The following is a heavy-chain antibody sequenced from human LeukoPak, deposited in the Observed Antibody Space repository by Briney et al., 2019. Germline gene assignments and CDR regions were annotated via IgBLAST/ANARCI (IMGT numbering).Heavy chain of an antibody. V-gene: IGHV4-34*01. D-gene: IGHD4-17*01. CDR2: INHSGST. CDR3: ARHPYGDYVDAFDI. Sequence: KTSETPSLTCAVYGGSFSGYYWSWIRQPPGKGLEWIGEINHSGSTNYNPSLKSRVTISVDTSKNQFSLKLSSVTAADTAVYYCARHPYGDYVDAFDIWGQGTMVTVSS. CDR1: GGSFSGYY. J-gene: IGHJ3*02.